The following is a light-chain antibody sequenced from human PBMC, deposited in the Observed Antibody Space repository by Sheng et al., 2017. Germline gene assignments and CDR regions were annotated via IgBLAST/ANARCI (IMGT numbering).Light chain of an antibody. V-gene: IGLV2-14*03. CDR3: KSRDSSGNHLV. Sequence: QSALTQPASVSGSPGQSITISCTGTSSDVGGYNYVSWYQQHPGKDPKLMIYDVSNRPSGVSNRFSGSSLGDTTSLTITGAQAEDEADYYCKSRDSSGNHLVFGGGTKLTVL. J-gene: IGLJ3*02. CDR2: DVS. CDR1: SSDVGGYNY.